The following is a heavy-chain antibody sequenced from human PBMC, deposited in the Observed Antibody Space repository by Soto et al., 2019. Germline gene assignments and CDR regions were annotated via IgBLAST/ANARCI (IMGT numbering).Heavy chain of an antibody. V-gene: IGHV4-59*01. J-gene: IGHJ6*02. CDR3: AIGGTTAVRKGAGFDYYYYGMDV. CDR1: GGSISSYY. CDR2: IYYSGGT. D-gene: IGHD4-17*01. Sequence: SETLSLTCTVSGGSISSYYWSWIRQPPGKGLEWIGYIYYSGGTNYNPSLKSRVTISVDTSKNQFSMKLSFVTAADTAVYYCAIGGTTAVRKGAGFDYYYYGMDVWGQGTTVTVS.